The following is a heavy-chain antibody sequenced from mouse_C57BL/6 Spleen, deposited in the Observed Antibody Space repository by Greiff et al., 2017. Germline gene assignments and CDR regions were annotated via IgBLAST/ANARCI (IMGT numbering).Heavy chain of an antibody. V-gene: IGHV14-1*01. Sequence: VQLQQSGAELVRPGASVKLSCTASGFNIKDYYMHWVQQRPEQGLEWIGGIDPEDGDTEYAPKFQGKATMAADTYSNTAYLQLSSLASEDTAVSYCTTLTGAKVGYWGQGATLTVSS. CDR3: TTLTGAKVGY. CDR1: GFNIKDYY. D-gene: IGHD4-1*01. CDR2: IDPEDGDT. J-gene: IGHJ2*01.